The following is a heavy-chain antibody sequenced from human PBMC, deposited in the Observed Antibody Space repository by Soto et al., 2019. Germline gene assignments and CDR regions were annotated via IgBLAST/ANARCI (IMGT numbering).Heavy chain of an antibody. CDR1: GGTFNNYP. D-gene: IGHD5-12*01. V-gene: IGHV1-69*01. J-gene: IGHJ6*02. CDR2: SIPIFGTA. CDR3: ARGRGYSGDDHYYYFDMDV. Sequence: QVQLVQSGAEVKKPGSSVKVSCKASGGTFNNYPITWVRQAPGEGLEWMGGSIPIFGTANYAQKFQGSITIIVDESTSTAYMELSSLRSEDTAVYYCARGRGYSGDDHYYYFDMDVWGQGTTVTVSS.